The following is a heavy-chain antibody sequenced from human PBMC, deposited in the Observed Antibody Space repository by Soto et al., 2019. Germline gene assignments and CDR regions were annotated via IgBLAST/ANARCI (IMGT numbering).Heavy chain of an antibody. V-gene: IGHV4-59*01. CDR1: GGSISSYY. J-gene: IGHJ6*02. CDR3: ARSRYFDWLDGMDV. D-gene: IGHD3-9*01. Sequence: SETLSLTCTVSGGSISSYYWSWIRQPPGKGLEWIGYIYYSGSTNYIPSLKSRVTISVDTSKNQFSLRLSSVTAADTAVYYCARSRYFDWLDGMDVWGQGTTVTVSS. CDR2: IYYSGST.